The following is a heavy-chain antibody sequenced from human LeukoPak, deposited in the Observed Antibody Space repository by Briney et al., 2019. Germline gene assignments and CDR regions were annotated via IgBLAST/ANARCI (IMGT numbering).Heavy chain of an antibody. V-gene: IGHV4-59*01. D-gene: IGHD3-16*01. CDR3: ARGGTNRHMDV. CDR1: GGSISYYY. CDR2: IYYSGNT. J-gene: IGHJ6*03. Sequence: SETLSLTCTVSGGSISYYYWSWLRQPPGKGLEWIGYIYYSGNTNYNPSLKSRVTISVDTSKSHFSLRLSSVTAADTAVYYCARGGTNRHMDVWGKGTTVTVS.